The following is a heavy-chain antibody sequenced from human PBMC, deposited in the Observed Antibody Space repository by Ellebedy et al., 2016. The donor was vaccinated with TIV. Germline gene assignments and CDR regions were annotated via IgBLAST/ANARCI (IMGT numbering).Heavy chain of an antibody. CDR2: IWYDGSNK. J-gene: IGHJ4*02. CDR3: ASDLIDSAVRSAAGKNDY. Sequence: GESLKISXAASGFTFSSYGMHWLRQAPGKGLERVAVIWYDGSNKYYADSVKGRFTISRDNSKNTLYLQMNSLRAEDTAVYYCASDLIDSAVRSAAGKNDYWGQGTLVTVSS. D-gene: IGHD6-13*01. CDR1: GFTFSSYG. V-gene: IGHV3-33*01.